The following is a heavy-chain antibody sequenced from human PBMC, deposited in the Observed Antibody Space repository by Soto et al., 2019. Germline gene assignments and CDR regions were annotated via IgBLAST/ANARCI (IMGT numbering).Heavy chain of an antibody. D-gene: IGHD2-2*01. CDR3: ARDHCSSTSCDVPFDY. CDR1: GFTFSSYS. CDR2: ISSSSSYI. V-gene: IGHV3-21*01. Sequence: GGSLRLSCAASGFTFSSYSMNWVRQAPGKGLEWVSSISSSSSYIYYADSVKGRFTISRDNAKNSLYLQMNSLRAEDTAVYYCARDHCSSTSCDVPFDYWGQGTLVTVSS. J-gene: IGHJ4*02.